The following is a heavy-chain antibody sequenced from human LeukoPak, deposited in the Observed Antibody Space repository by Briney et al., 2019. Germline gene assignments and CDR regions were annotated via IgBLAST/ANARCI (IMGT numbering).Heavy chain of an antibody. J-gene: IGHJ4*02. CDR3: ARHIDWKFDY. D-gene: IGHD1-1*01. CDR2: IKQDGSEE. V-gene: IGHV3-7*01. CDR1: GFTFSTYW. Sequence: GGSLRLSCAPSGFTFSTYWMTWVRQAPGKGLEWVANIKQDGSEEYYVDSVKGRFTISKDNAKNSLYLQMNSLRAEDTAVYYCARHIDWKFDYWGQGTLVTVSS.